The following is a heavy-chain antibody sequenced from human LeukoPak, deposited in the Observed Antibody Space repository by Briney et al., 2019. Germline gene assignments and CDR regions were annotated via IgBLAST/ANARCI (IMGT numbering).Heavy chain of an antibody. D-gene: IGHD1-7*01. J-gene: IGHJ4*02. CDR3: PTDPLELRY. CDR1: GFTFSNAW. CDR2: IKSKTDGGTT. Sequence: GGSLRLSCAASGFTFSNAWMSWVRQAPGKGLEWVGRIKSKTDGGTTDYAARVKGRFNNSKDDARNTLNLQIDSVKAEDTAVYYCPTDPLELRYWGPGTLVTVSS. V-gene: IGHV3-15*01.